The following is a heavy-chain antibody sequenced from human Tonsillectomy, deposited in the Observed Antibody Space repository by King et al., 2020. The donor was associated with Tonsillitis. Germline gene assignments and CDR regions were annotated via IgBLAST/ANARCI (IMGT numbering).Heavy chain of an antibody. Sequence: VQLQESGPGLVKPSATLSLTCTVSGGSISSYLWSWIRQPPGKGLEWIGYIYNSGSTNYNPSLKSRVTISVDTSKNQFSLRLRSVTAADTAVYYCARDSYYDSSAFDYWGQGTLVTVSS. CDR3: ARDSYYDSSAFDY. CDR1: GGSISSYL. J-gene: IGHJ4*02. V-gene: IGHV4-59*01. D-gene: IGHD3-22*01. CDR2: IYNSGST.